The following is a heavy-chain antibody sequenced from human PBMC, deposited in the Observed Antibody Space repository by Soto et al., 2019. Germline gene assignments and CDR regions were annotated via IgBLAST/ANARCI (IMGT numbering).Heavy chain of an antibody. Sequence: PGGSLRLSCAASGFTFSSYSMNWVRQAPGKGLEWVSSISSSSSYIYYADSVKGRFTISRDNAKNSLYLQMNSLRAEDTAVYYCARDHDFWSGYAEYWGQGTLVTVSS. D-gene: IGHD3-3*01. CDR1: GFTFSSYS. CDR2: ISSSSSYI. CDR3: ARDHDFWSGYAEY. V-gene: IGHV3-21*01. J-gene: IGHJ4*02.